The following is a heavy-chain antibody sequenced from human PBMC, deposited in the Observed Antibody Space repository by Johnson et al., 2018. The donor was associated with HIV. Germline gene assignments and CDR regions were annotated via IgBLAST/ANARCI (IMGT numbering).Heavy chain of an antibody. V-gene: IGHV3-30*14. J-gene: IGHJ3*02. Sequence: QVQLVESGGGVVQPGRSLRLSCAASGFTFTSYAIYWVRQAPGKGLEWVAGTSYDGSSKYYADSVKGRFTISRDNAKNALYLQMNSLRAEDTSVYYCARGTTGQYHYDAFDIWGQVTMVTVSS. CDR2: TSYDGSSK. CDR1: GFTFTSYA. D-gene: IGHD1-14*01. CDR3: ARGTTGQYHYDAFDI.